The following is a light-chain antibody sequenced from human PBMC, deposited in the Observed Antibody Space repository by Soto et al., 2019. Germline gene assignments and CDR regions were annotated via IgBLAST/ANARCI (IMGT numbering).Light chain of an antibody. Sequence: ETVMTQSPATLSVSPGERATLSCRASQSVTNNLAWYQQKPGQAPRLLIYGASTRATGIPARFSGSGSGTEFTLTISSLQSEDSAVYFCQQYNNWPPYTFGQGNKVDNK. J-gene: IGKJ2*01. CDR3: QQYNNWPPYT. CDR1: QSVTNN. V-gene: IGKV3-15*01. CDR2: GAS.